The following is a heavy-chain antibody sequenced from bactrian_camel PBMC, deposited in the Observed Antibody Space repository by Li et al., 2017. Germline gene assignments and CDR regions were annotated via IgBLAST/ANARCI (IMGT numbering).Heavy chain of an antibody. CDR1: GYALSYNFSRSC. CDR2: IDSGGST. CDR3: ATGHRYGNSWPE. V-gene: IGHV3S53*01. J-gene: IGHJ4*01. D-gene: IGHD6*01. Sequence: HVQLVESGGDSVQAGGSLRLSCVASGYALSYNFSRSCMGWSRQAPGKEREWVAGIDSGGSTSYSESVQGRFTISRDNAKKTLYLQMSSLKSEDTALYYCATGHRYGNSWPERGQGTQVTVS.